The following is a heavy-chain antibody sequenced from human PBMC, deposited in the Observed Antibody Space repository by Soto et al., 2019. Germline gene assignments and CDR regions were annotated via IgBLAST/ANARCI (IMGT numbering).Heavy chain of an antibody. V-gene: IGHV1-69*13. Sequence: AASVKVSCKASGGTFSSYAISWVRQAPGQVLEWMGGIIPIFGTANYAQKFQGRVTITADESTSTAYMELSSLRSEDTAVYYCARDEGWDIVLSPGAYGMDVWGQGTTVTVSS. CDR1: GGTFSSYA. CDR3: ARDEGWDIVLSPGAYGMDV. D-gene: IGHD2-8*01. J-gene: IGHJ6*02. CDR2: IIPIFGTA.